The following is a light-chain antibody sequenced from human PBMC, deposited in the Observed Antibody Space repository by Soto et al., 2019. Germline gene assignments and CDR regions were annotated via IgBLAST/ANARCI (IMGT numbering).Light chain of an antibody. Sequence: EIVLTQSPGTLSLSPGERATLSCRASQSISSSYLAIAWYQQKPGQPPRLLIYGASSRATGIPDRFSGSGSETDFTLTISRLEPEDFAVYYCQQHDTSPWTFGQGNRVEIK. CDR2: GAS. J-gene: IGKJ1*01. CDR1: QSISSSY. V-gene: IGKV3-20*01. CDR3: QQHDTSPWT.